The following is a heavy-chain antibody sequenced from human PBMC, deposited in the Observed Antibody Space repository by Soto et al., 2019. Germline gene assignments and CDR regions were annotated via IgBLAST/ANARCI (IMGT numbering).Heavy chain of an antibody. CDR1: GFTFSSYI. CDR2: VTASGGST. V-gene: IGHV3-23*01. D-gene: IGHD3-9*01. J-gene: IGHJ4*02. CDR3: AKSAGYYSPFDY. Sequence: PGGSLRLSCAASGFTFSSYIMSWVRQAPGKGLEWVSAVTASGGSTYYADSVKGGVTISRATSKNTLYLQMNSLRAEDTAIFYCAKSAGYYSPFDYWGQGTLVTVSS.